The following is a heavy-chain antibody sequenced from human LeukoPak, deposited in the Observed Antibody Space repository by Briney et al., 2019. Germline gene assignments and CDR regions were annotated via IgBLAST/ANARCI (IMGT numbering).Heavy chain of an antibody. V-gene: IGHV3-23*01. J-gene: IGHJ4*02. D-gene: IGHD1-14*01. CDR3: TKEYSVRNQLDY. CDR1: GFTFSTYG. Sequence: SGGSLRLSCAASGFTFSTYGMNWVRQAPGKGLEWVSAISAGGGNTYYADSVKGRFTISRDNSKNTLFLEMNSLRAEDTAVYYCTKEYSVRNQLDYWGQGTLVAVSS. CDR2: ISAGGGNT.